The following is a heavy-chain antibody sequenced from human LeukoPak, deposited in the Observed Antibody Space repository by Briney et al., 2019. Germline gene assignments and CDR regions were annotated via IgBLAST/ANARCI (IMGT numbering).Heavy chain of an antibody. CDR1: GFTFSSYA. Sequence: PGGSLRLSCAASGFTFSSYAVSWVRQAPGKGLEWVSAISGSGGSTYYADSVKGRFTISRDNSKNTLYLQMNSLRAEDTAVYYCAKDRAYYYDSSGYEGLFDYWGQGTLVTVSS. CDR3: AKDRAYYYDSSGYEGLFDY. J-gene: IGHJ4*02. D-gene: IGHD3-22*01. V-gene: IGHV3-23*01. CDR2: ISGSGGST.